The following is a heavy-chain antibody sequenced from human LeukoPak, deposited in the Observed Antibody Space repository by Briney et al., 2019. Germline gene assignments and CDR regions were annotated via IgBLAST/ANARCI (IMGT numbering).Heavy chain of an antibody. J-gene: IGHJ4*02. V-gene: IGHV4-34*01. CDR3: ASRVSRITMVRGVITHLRYFDY. CDR2: INHSGST. D-gene: IGHD3-10*01. CDR1: GGSFSGYY. Sequence: SETLSLTCAVYGGSFSGYYWSWIRQPPGKGLEWMGEINHSGSTNYNPSLKSRVTISVDTSKNQFSLKLSSVTAADTAVYYCASRVSRITMVRGVITHLRYFDYWGQGTLVTVSS.